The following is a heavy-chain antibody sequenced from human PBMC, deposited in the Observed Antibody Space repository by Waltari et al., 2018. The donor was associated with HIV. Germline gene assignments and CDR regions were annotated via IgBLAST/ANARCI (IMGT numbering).Heavy chain of an antibody. V-gene: IGHV3-30*02. CDR2: IRHDGSNK. D-gene: IGHD3-3*01. CDR1: ELLLSSYC. CDR3: AKELRFLSRYFGMDV. J-gene: IGHJ6*02. Sequence: QVQLVESGGGVVQPGGSLRLSCAASELLLSSYCMPWVRQAPGKGLEWVAFIRHDGSNKDYADSVKGRFTITRDNPKNTLYLQMNSLRAEDTAMYYCAKELRFLSRYFGMDVWGQGTTVTVSS.